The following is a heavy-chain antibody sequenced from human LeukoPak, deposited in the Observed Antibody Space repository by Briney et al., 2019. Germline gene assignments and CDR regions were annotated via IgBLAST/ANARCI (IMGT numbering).Heavy chain of an antibody. CDR3: AKVQFNWGPIDY. J-gene: IGHJ4*02. CDR1: GFTFSNFA. V-gene: IGHV3-23*01. Sequence: GGSLRLSCAASGFTFSNFAIRWVRQVPGKGLEWVSSIDGSGDKTHYPDSVRGRFTVSRDNSKNRRYMQMNSLRVEDTATYFCAKVQFNWGPIDYWGQGTPVIVSS. D-gene: IGHD7-27*01. CDR2: IDGSGDKT.